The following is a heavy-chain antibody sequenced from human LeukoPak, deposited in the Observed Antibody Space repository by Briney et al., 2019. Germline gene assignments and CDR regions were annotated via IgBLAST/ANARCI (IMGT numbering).Heavy chain of an antibody. CDR3: AGDLIGRQWLVDDFDY. D-gene: IGHD6-19*01. V-gene: IGHV4-4*07. CDR2: IYTSGST. CDR1: GGSISNYY. Sequence: SETLSLICTVSGGSISNYYWCWIRQPAGKGLEWIGRIYTSGSTNYNPSLKSRVTMSVDTSKNQFSLKLTSVTAADTAVYYCAGDLIGRQWLVDDFDYWGQGTLVTVSS. J-gene: IGHJ4*02.